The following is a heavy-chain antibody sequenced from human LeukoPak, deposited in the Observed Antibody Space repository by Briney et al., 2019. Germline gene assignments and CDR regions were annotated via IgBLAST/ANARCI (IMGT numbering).Heavy chain of an antibody. CDR3: AREISMVRGFFDY. CDR1: GGSISSSSYY. Sequence: PSETLSLTCTVSGGSISSSSYYWGWIRQPPGKGLEWIGSIYYSGSTYYNPSLKSRVTISVDTSKNQFSLKLSSVTAADTAVYYCAREISMVRGFFDYWGQGTLVTVSS. V-gene: IGHV4-39*07. CDR2: IYYSGST. D-gene: IGHD3-10*01. J-gene: IGHJ4*02.